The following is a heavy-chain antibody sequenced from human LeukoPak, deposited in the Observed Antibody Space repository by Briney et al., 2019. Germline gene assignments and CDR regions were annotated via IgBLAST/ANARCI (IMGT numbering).Heavy chain of an antibody. V-gene: IGHV3-30*03. Sequence: TGGSLRLSCAASRFTFSTYGMHWVRQAPGKGLEWVALISYDGINKYYADSVKGRFTVSRDNSKSTLYLQVNSLRAEDTAVYYCARDSDGMSVWGLGTTVTVPS. CDR3: ARDSDGMSV. J-gene: IGHJ6*02. CDR1: RFTFSTYG. CDR2: ISYDGINK.